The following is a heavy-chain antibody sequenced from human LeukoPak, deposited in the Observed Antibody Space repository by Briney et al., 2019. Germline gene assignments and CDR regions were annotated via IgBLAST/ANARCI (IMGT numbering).Heavy chain of an antibody. J-gene: IGHJ6*03. Sequence: PGGSLRLSCAASGFTFSSYSMNWVRQAPGKGLEWVSSISSSSSYIYYADSVKGRFTISRDNAKNSLYLQMNSLRAEDTAVYYCARVFNGNSGSSLLGYYYYYYMDVWGKGTTVTVSS. CDR3: ARVFNGNSGSSLLGYYYYYYMDV. D-gene: IGHD4-23*01. V-gene: IGHV3-21*01. CDR1: GFTFSSYS. CDR2: ISSSSSYI.